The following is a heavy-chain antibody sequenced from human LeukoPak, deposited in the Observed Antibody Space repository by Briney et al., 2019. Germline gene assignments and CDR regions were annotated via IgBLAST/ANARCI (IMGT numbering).Heavy chain of an antibody. CDR2: INPSGGSA. D-gene: IGHD5-18*01. CDR3: ARGYVDTTILNSLIEYFEH. CDR1: GYTFTSQY. Sequence: ASVKVSCKASGYTFTSQYLHWVRQAPGQGLEWMGIINPSGGSATYAQKFQGRVTVTRDTSTSTVYMDLSSLRSEDTAVYYCARGYVDTTILNSLIEYFEHWGLGTRVTVSS. J-gene: IGHJ1*01. V-gene: IGHV1-46*01.